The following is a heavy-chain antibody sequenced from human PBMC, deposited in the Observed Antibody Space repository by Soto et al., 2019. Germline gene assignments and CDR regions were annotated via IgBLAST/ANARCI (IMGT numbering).Heavy chain of an antibody. Sequence: EVQLVESGGGLVQPGGSLRLSCAASGFTFSSYSMNWVRQAPGKGLEWVSYISSSSSTIYYADSVKGRFTISRDNAKNSLYLQMNSLRDEDTAVYYCARDLPPRRWFGELLPRALFDYWGQGTLVTVSS. V-gene: IGHV3-48*02. CDR1: GFTFSSYS. CDR3: ARDLPPRRWFGELLPRALFDY. D-gene: IGHD3-10*01. CDR2: ISSSSSTI. J-gene: IGHJ4*02.